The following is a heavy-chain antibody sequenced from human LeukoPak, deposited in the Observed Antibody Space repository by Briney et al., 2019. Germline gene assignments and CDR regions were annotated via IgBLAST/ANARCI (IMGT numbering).Heavy chain of an antibody. D-gene: IGHD3-22*01. Sequence: SETLSLTCTVSGASITSYHWSWIRQPAGKGLEWIGRMFYSGNADYNPSLKSRVTISVDTSKNQFSLKLGSVTAADTAVYYCARYAGGDYYDTQDAFDIWGQGTMVTVSS. CDR3: ARYAGGDYYDTQDAFDI. V-gene: IGHV4-4*07. J-gene: IGHJ3*02. CDR2: MFYSGNA. CDR1: GASITSYH.